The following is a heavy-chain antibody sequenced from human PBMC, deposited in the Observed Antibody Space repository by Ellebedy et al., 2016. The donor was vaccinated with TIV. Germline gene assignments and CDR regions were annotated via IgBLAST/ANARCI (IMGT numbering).Heavy chain of an antibody. CDR1: GFTFSRYW. D-gene: IGHD2-15*01. V-gene: IGHV3-7*03. CDR2: IRQDGSDK. CDR3: ARGHCSGSSCLYYYYGMDV. Sequence: GESLKISCAASGFTFSRYWMNWVRQAPGKGLEWVANIRQDGSDKDYVDSVKGRFTISRDNAKNSFYLQMNSLRAEDTAVYYCARGHCSGSSCLYYYYGMDVWGQGTTVTVAS. J-gene: IGHJ6*02.